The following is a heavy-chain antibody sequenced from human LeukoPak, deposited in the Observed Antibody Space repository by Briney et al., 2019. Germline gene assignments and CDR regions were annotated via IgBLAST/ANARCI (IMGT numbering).Heavy chain of an antibody. Sequence: SETLSLTCAVYGGSFSGYYWSWIRQPPGKGLEWIGEINHGGSTNYNPSLKSRVTISVDTSKNQFSLKLSSVTAADTAVYYCARGNGYRDFDYWGQGTLVTVSS. CDR3: ARGNGYRDFDY. V-gene: IGHV4-34*01. D-gene: IGHD5-18*01. CDR1: GGSFSGYY. J-gene: IGHJ4*02. CDR2: INHGGST.